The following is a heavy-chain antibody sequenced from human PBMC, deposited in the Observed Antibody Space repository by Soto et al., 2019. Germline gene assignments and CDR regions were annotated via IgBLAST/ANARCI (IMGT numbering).Heavy chain of an antibody. CDR3: ARENYGMDV. J-gene: IGHJ6*02. V-gene: IGHV4-59*01. CDR1: YGSIRSYY. CDR2: IYYRGST. Sequence: PSETLSLTCTVSYGSIRSYYWSWIRQPPGKGLEWIGYIYYRGSTNYSPSLRSRVTISVDTSKNQFSLKMSSVTAADTAVYYCARENYGMDVWGQGTTVTVSS.